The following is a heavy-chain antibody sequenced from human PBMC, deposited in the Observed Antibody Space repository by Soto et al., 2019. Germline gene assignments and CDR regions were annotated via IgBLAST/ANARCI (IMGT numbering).Heavy chain of an antibody. CDR3: ASVTFGGIVLAH. Sequence: SETLSLTCTVSAASCSKYYWTWIRQPPGKGLEWIGYIYFNGNTKYNPSLEGRLTISIDTSKKEFSLKLTSVTAADAAVYYCASVTFGGIVLAHWGQGTLVTVSS. J-gene: IGHJ4*02. CDR2: IYFNGNT. V-gene: IGHV4-59*01. D-gene: IGHD3-16*01. CDR1: AASCSKYY.